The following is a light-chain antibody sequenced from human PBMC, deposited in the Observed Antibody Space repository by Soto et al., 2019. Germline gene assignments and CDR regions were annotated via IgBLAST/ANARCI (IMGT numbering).Light chain of an antibody. CDR1: SSDVGAYNY. Sequence: QSVLTQPPSASGSPGQSVTISCTGSSSDVGAYNYVSWYRQHPGKAPKLMIYEVTKRPSGVPDRFSGSKSGNTASLTVSGLQAEDEADYYCSSYAGSNNLPFGGGTKLTVL. CDR3: SSYAGSNNLP. J-gene: IGLJ3*02. V-gene: IGLV2-8*01. CDR2: EVT.